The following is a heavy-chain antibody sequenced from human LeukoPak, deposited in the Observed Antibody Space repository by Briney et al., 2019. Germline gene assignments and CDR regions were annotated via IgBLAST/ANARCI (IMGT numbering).Heavy chain of an antibody. J-gene: IGHJ4*02. CDR2: IIPIFGTA. D-gene: IGHD3-22*01. V-gene: IGHV1-69*05. CDR1: GGTFSSYA. CDR3: ARDCYYDSSGYFCY. Sequence: SVKVSCKASGGTFSSYAISWVRQAPGQGPEWMGGIIPIFGTANYAQKFQGRVTITTDESTSTAYMELSSLRSEDTAVYYCARDCYYDSSGYFCYWGQGTLVTVSS.